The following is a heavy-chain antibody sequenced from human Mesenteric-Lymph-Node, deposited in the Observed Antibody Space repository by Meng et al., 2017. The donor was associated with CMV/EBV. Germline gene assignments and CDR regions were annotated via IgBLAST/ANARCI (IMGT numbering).Heavy chain of an antibody. J-gene: IGHJ4*02. Sequence: GESLKISCAASGFSFSTYEMNWVRQAPGKGLEWVSHISNSGSRIYYADSVKGRFTISRDNAKNSLFLQMSGLRAEDTAVYYCTRGTLTTYDYWGQGTLVTVSS. CDR3: TRGTLTTYDY. D-gene: IGHD4-17*01. V-gene: IGHV3-48*03. CDR1: GFSFSTYE. CDR2: ISNSGSRI.